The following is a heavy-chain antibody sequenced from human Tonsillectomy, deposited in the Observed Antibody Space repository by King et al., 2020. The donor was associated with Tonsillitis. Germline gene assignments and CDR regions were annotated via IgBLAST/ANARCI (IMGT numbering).Heavy chain of an antibody. CDR1: GFLLSNSRMG. J-gene: IGHJ4*02. D-gene: IGHD7-27*01. V-gene: IGHV2-26*02. CDR2: IFSNDEK. CDR3: ARILRSDRNWGRYYLDY. Sequence: TLKESGPVLVKPTETLTLTCTVSGFLLSNSRMGVSWIRQPPGKALEWLAHIFSNDEKSYSSSLKSRLTISKDTSKSQVVLTMTNMDPVDTATYFCARILRSDRNWGRYYLDYWGRGTLVTVSS.